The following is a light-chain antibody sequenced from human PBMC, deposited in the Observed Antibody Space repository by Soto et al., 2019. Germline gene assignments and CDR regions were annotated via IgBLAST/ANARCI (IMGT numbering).Light chain of an antibody. J-gene: IGKJ4*01. Sequence: DIVMTQSPDCLAVSLGERATINCKSSQSVLYSSNNKNYLAWYQQKPGQPPKLLIYWASTRESGVPDRFSGSGSGTDFTLTISSLQAEDVAVYYCQQYYSTPVTFGGGTKVDIK. CDR1: QSVLYSSNNKNY. V-gene: IGKV4-1*01. CDR3: QQYYSTPVT. CDR2: WAS.